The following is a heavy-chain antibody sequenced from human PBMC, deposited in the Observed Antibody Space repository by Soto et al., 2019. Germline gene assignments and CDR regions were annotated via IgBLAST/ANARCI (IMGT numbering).Heavy chain of an antibody. V-gene: IGHV3-21*01. CDR2: ISSSSSYI. CDR3: ARYSSSWHTDY. D-gene: IGHD6-13*01. Sequence: EVQLVESGGGLVKPGGSLRLSCAASGFTFSSYSMNWVRQAPGKGLEWVSSISSSSSYIYYADSVKGRFTISRDNAKNSLYLEMNSLRAEDTAVYYCARYSSSWHTDYWGQGTLVTVSS. J-gene: IGHJ4*02. CDR1: GFTFSSYS.